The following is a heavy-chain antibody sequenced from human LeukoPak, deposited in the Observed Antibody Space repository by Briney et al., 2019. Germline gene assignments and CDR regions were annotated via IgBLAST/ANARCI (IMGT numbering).Heavy chain of an antibody. CDR2: IIPILGIA. CDR1: GGTFSSYA. Sequence: SVKVSCKASGGTFSSYAISWVRQAPGQGLEWMGRIIPILGIANYAQKFQGRVTITADKSTSTAYMELSSLRSEDTAVYYCATRLLITMVRGTDDAFDIWGQGTMVTVSS. D-gene: IGHD3-10*01. V-gene: IGHV1-69*04. J-gene: IGHJ3*02. CDR3: ATRLLITMVRGTDDAFDI.